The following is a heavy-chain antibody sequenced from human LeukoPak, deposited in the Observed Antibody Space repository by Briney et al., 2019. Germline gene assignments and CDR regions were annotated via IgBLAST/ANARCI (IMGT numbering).Heavy chain of an antibody. CDR1: GYTFTSYG. J-gene: IGHJ6*02. V-gene: IGHV1-18*01. CDR2: ISAYNGNT. CDR3: ASSYDILTSSGMDV. D-gene: IGHD3-9*01. Sequence: ASVNLSCKAAGYTFTSYGISWVRQAPGQGLGWMGWISAYNGNTNYAQKLQGRVTMTTDTSTSTAYMELRSLRSDDTAVYYCASSYDILTSSGMDVWAQGTTVTVSS.